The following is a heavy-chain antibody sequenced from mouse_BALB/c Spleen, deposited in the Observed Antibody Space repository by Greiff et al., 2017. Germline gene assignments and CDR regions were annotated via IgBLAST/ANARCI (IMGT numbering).Heavy chain of an antibody. J-gene: IGHJ3*01. CDR3: AKEDSWFAY. CDR2: IWRGGST. Sequence: VKVVESGPSLVQPSQSLSITCTVSGFSLTSYGVHWVRQSPGKGLEWLGVIWRGGSTDYNAAFMSRLSITKDNSKSQVFFKMNSLQADDTAIYYCAKEDSWFAYWGQGTLVTVSA. CDR1: GFSLTSYG. V-gene: IGHV2-5-1*01.